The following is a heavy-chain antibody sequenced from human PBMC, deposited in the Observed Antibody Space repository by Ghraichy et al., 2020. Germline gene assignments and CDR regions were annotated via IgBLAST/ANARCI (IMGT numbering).Heavy chain of an antibody. V-gene: IGHV3-64D*06. CDR3: VNSPQYGDYFDY. D-gene: IGHD4-17*01. J-gene: IGHJ4*02. CDR2: ISSNGGST. CDR1: GFTFRNYE. Sequence: GGSLRLSCSVLGFTFRNYEMYWVRQAPGKGLEYVSAISSNGGSTYYTDSVKGRFTISRDNSKNTLYLQMRSLRPEDTAVYYCVNSPQYGDYFDYWGQGTLVTVSS.